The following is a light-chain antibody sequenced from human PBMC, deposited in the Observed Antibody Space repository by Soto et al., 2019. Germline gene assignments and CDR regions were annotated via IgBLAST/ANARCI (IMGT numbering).Light chain of an antibody. J-gene: IGKJ2*01. CDR2: LAS. Sequence: IVMTQSPDSLTLSLGERATINCKSSQSLLHSSNNKNYLAWYQQKPGQPPKLVIYLASTRESGVPDRFSGSGSETNFTLTISRMQAEDVAVYFCQQHYSPLYTFGQGTKLEIK. CDR3: QQHYSPLYT. V-gene: IGKV4-1*01. CDR1: QSLLHSSNNKNY.